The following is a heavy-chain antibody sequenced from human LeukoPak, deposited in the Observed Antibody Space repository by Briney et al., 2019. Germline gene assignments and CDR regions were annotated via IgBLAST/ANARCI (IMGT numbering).Heavy chain of an antibody. D-gene: IGHD2-15*01. CDR2: INTDEGYT. CDR3: TRPLPLIVDDAFDI. V-gene: IGHV3-74*01. J-gene: IGHJ3*02. CDR1: GFTFSNYW. Sequence: GGSLRLSCAASGFTFSNYWMHWVRQAPGKGLVWVSRINTDEGYTNYADSVKGRFTISRDNAKNTLYLQMNSLRAEDTAVYYCTRPLPLIVDDAFDIWGQGTMVTVSS.